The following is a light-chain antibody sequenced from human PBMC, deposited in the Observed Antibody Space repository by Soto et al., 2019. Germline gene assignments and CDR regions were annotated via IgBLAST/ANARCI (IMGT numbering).Light chain of an antibody. CDR3: QQSYITSMYS. CDR2: AS. Sequence: DIQMTQSPSSLSASVGDRVTITCRASQSISRSLNWYQQKPGKAPKLLIYASSLQSGVPSRFSGSVSGTDFTLTISSLQPEDFATYYCQQSYITSMYSFGQGTNLEIK. J-gene: IGKJ2*03. V-gene: IGKV1-39*01. CDR1: QSISRS.